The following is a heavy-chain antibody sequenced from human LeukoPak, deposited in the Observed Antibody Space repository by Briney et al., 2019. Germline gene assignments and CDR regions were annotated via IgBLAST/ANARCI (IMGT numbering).Heavy chain of an antibody. D-gene: IGHD6-6*01. CDR1: GGSISSGGYS. CDR3: ARTSIAARRANAFDI. J-gene: IGHJ3*02. Sequence: KPSETLSLTCAVSGGSISSGGYSWSWIRQPPGKSLEWIGYIYHSGSTYYNPSLKSRVTISVDRSKNQFSLKLSSVTAADTAVYYCARTSIAARRANAFDIWGQGTMVTVSS. V-gene: IGHV4-30-2*01. CDR2: IYHSGST.